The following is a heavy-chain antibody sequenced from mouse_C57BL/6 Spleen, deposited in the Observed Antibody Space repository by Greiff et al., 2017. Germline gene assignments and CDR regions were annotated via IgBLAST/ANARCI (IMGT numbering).Heavy chain of an antibody. CDR2: INPNNGGT. CDR3: ARCYYGSSYCWYFDV. Sequence: EVQLQQSGPELVKPGASVKIPCKASGYTFTDYNMDWVKQSHGKSLEWIGDINPNNGGTIYNQKFKGKATLTVDKSSSTAYMELRSLTSEDTAVYYCARCYYGSSYCWYFDVWGTGTTVTVSS. J-gene: IGHJ1*03. V-gene: IGHV1-18*01. CDR1: GYTFTDYN. D-gene: IGHD1-1*01.